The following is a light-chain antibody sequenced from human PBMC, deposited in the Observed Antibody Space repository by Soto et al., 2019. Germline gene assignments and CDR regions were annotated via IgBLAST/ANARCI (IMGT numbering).Light chain of an antibody. CDR1: QSVSSF. CDR2: DAS. CDR3: QQRSNGLT. J-gene: IGKJ4*01. Sequence: EIVFTQSPGTLSLSPGERATLSCRASQSVSSFLAWYQQKPGQAPRLLIYDASNRATGTPARFSGSGSGTDFTLTISSLEPEDFAVYYCQQRSNGLTFGGGTKVDIK. V-gene: IGKV3-11*01.